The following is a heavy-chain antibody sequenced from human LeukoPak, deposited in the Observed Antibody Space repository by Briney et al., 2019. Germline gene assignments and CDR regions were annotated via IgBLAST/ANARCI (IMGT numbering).Heavy chain of an antibody. D-gene: IGHD3-16*02. CDR3: VRLVVIDFYYYYMDV. CDR1: GFSFDDYG. J-gene: IGHJ6*03. Sequence: GGSLRLSCAASGFSFDDYGMTWVRQRPGKGLGWVSGINWNGDSTDYADSVKGRFTISRDNAKSSLYLQMNSLRAEDTAFYYCVRLVVIDFYYYYMDVWGQGTTVTVSS. V-gene: IGHV3-20*04. CDR2: INWNGDST.